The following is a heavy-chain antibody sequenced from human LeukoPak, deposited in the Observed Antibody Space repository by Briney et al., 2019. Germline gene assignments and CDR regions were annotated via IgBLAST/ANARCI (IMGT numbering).Heavy chain of an antibody. D-gene: IGHD3-10*01. V-gene: IGHV3-30*02. J-gene: IGHJ6*02. CDR1: GFTFSSYG. Sequence: GGSLRLSCAASGFTFSSYGMHWVRQAPGKGLEWVAFIRYDGSNKYYADSVKGRFTISRDNSKNTLYLQMNSLRAEDTAVYYCANGPFGESTPPYYYYYYGMDVWGQGTTVTVSS. CDR2: IRYDGSNK. CDR3: ANGPFGESTPPYYYYYYGMDV.